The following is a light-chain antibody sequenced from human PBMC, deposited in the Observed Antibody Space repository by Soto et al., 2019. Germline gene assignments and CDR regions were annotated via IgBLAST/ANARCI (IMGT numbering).Light chain of an antibody. CDR1: QPVSSNF. CDR2: GVS. Sequence: ELVLTQSPGTLSLSPGESAALSCRASQPVSSNFLAWYQQKPGQAPRLLIYGVSSRASGIPDRFFGSGSATDFTLTINRLEPEDFAVYYCQQYANSPFTFGQGTRLEIK. CDR3: QQYANSPFT. J-gene: IGKJ5*01. V-gene: IGKV3-20*01.